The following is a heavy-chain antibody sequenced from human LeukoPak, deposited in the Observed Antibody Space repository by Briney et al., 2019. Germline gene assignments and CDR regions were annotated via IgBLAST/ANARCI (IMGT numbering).Heavy chain of an antibody. J-gene: IGHJ4*02. CDR1: GRTFGDYG. V-gene: IGHV3-15*01. CDR3: TTDDPVNRS. CDR2: IKSKGDGGTT. Sequence: GGSLRLSCTASGRTFGDYGVTWVRQVPGKGLEWVGRIKSKGDGGTTDYAAPVKGRFTISRDDSKNTLYLQMNSLKTEDTAMYYCTTDDPVNRSWGQGTLVTVSS. D-gene: IGHD2/OR15-2a*01.